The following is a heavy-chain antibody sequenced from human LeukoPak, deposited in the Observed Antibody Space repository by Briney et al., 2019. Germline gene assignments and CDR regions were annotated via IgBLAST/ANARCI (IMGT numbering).Heavy chain of an antibody. CDR2: IWYDGSNK. CDR1: GFIFSTYG. D-gene: IGHD3-10*01. CDR3: ARASGPFDI. J-gene: IGHJ3*02. V-gene: IGHV3-33*01. Sequence: PGGSLRLSCAASGFIFSTYGMHWVRQAPGKGLEWVAVIWYDGSNKYYADSVKGRSTISRDNSRNTLYLQMNSLRAEDTAVYYCARASGPFDIWGQGTMVTVSS.